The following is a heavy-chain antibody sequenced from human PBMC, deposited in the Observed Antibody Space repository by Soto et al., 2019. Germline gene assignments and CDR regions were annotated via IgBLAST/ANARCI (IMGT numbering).Heavy chain of an antibody. J-gene: IGHJ3*02. CDR1: GGSVSSGSYY. D-gene: IGHD2-15*01. V-gene: IGHV4-61*01. CDR2: IYYSGST. Sequence: QVQLQESGPGLVKPSEPLSLTCTVSGGSVSSGSYYWSWIRQPPGKGLEWIGYIYYSGSTNYNPSLKSRVTISVDTSNNQFSLKLSSVTAADTAVYYCARGIVVVVAASPDAFDIWGQGTMVTVSS. CDR3: ARGIVVVVAASPDAFDI.